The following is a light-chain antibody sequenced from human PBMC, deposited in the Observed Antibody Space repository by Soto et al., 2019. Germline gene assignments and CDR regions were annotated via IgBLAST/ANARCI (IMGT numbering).Light chain of an antibody. CDR3: SSYTSSSTYV. Sequence: QSALTQPASVSGSPGQSIAISCTGTSNDVGGYNYVSWYQHHPGKAPTVMIYDVSNRPSGVSDRFSGSKSGNTASLTISGLQADDEADYYCSSYTSSSTYVFGTGTKLTVL. J-gene: IGLJ1*01. V-gene: IGLV2-14*03. CDR1: SNDVGGYNY. CDR2: DVS.